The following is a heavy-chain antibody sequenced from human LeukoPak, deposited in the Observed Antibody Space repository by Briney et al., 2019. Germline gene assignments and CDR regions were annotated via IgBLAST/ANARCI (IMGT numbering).Heavy chain of an antibody. CDR3: ARGIAAAGGIDY. D-gene: IGHD6-13*01. Sequence: GGSLRLSCAASGFTVSSNYMSWVRQAPGKGLEWVSVTYSGGSTYYADSVKGRFTISRDNSKNTLYLQMNSLRAEDTAVYYCARGIAAAGGIDYWGQGTLVTVSS. J-gene: IGHJ4*02. V-gene: IGHV3-53*01. CDR2: TYSGGST. CDR1: GFTVSSNY.